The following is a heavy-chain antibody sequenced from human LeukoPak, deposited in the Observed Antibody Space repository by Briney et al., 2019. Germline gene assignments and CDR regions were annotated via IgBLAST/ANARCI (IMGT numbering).Heavy chain of an antibody. Sequence: SETLSLTCAVSGGSFSGYYWSWIRQPPGKGLEWIGEINHSGSTNYNPSLKSRVTISVDTSENQFSLKLSSVTAADTAVYYCARGQSNFGVVILYYYYYMDVWGKGTTVTVSS. J-gene: IGHJ6*03. CDR3: ARGQSNFGVVILYYYYYMDV. CDR1: GGSFSGYY. V-gene: IGHV4-34*01. D-gene: IGHD3-3*01. CDR2: INHSGST.